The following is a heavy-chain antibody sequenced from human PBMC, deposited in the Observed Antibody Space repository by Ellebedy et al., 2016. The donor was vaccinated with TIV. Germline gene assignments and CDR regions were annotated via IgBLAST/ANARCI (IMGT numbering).Heavy chain of an antibody. CDR2: IRTLTYGGTT. D-gene: IGHD1-26*01. CDR1: GFSFGDSA. CDR3: TKSVEGATHFDY. V-gene: IGHV3-49*03. Sequence: GGSLRLXXTASGFSFGDSALSWFRQVPGKGLEWISFIRTLTYGGTTEHAASAKGRFTLSRDDSRSVAYLQMSSLKPEDTAVYYCTKSVEGATHFDYWGQGTLVTVSS. J-gene: IGHJ4*02.